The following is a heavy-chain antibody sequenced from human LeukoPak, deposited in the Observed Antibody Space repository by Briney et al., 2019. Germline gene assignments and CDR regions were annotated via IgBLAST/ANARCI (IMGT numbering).Heavy chain of an antibody. V-gene: IGHV4-59*01. CDR2: IYYSGST. J-gene: IGHJ3*02. CDR3: ARVKGSSGWYDAFDI. CDR1: GGSISSYY. Sequence: SETLSLTCTVSGGSISSYYWSWIRQPPGKGLEWIGYIYYSGSTNYNPSLKSRVTISVDTSKNQFSLELSSVTAADTAVYYCARVKGSSGWYDAFDIWGQGTMATVSS. D-gene: IGHD6-19*01.